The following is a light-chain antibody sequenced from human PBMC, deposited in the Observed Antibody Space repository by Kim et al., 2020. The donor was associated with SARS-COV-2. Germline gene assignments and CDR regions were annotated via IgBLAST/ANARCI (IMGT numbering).Light chain of an antibody. Sequence: SYELTQPPSVSVSPGQTASITCSGNKLGEKYACWYQQKPGQSPVLIIFQDNRRPSGIPERFSGSNSGNTATLTISGTQAMDEADYYCQAWDSGTVVFGGGTQLTVL. CDR1: KLGEKY. J-gene: IGLJ2*01. CDR3: QAWDSGTVV. V-gene: IGLV3-1*01. CDR2: QDN.